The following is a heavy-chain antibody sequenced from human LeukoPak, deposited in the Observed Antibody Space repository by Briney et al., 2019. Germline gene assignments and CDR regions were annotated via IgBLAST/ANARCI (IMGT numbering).Heavy chain of an antibody. J-gene: IGHJ4*02. V-gene: IGHV1-2*02. Sequence: ASVKVSCKASGYTFTGYYILWVRQAPGQGPEWMGWISPNSGGTNYAQNFKGRVTMTRDTSISTAYMELRSLRSDDTAVYYCARDFYYDSSPLADWGQGTLVTVSS. CDR3: ARDFYYDSSPLAD. CDR2: ISPNSGGT. CDR1: GYTFTGYY. D-gene: IGHD3-22*01.